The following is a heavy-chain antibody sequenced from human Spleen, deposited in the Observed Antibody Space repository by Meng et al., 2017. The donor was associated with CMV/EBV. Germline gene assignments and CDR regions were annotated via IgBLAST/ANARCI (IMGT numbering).Heavy chain of an antibody. CDR2: TYSGDNT. Sequence: GESLKISCASSGFTVSSNYMSWVRQAPGKGLECVSVTYSGDNTYYADSVKGRFTISRDNSKNTLWLQINSLRAEDTAVYYCARVVRKRNPFTLIHFFDSWGRGTLVTVSS. D-gene: IGHD3-10*01. V-gene: IGHV3-53*01. J-gene: IGHJ4*02. CDR3: ARVVRKRNPFTLIHFFDS. CDR1: GFTVSSNY.